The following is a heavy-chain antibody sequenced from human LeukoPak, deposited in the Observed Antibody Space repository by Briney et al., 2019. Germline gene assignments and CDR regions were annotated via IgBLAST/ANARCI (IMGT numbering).Heavy chain of an antibody. CDR2: ISSSSRSSTK. J-gene: IGHJ4*02. CDR3: TRAAVAGGPFDY. D-gene: IGHD6-19*01. V-gene: IGHV3-48*04. Sequence: PGGSLRLSCAASGFTFSSYCLNWVRQAPGKGLEWVSYISSSSRSSTKYYADSGKGRFTISRDNAKNSLYLQMNSLRAEDMAIYYCTRAAVAGGPFDYWGQGTLVTVSS. CDR1: GFTFSSYC.